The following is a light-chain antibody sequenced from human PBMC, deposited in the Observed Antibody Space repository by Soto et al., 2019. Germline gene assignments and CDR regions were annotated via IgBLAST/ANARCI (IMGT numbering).Light chain of an antibody. CDR3: SSYTSSSTPA. V-gene: IGLV2-14*01. CDR2: EVS. J-gene: IGLJ1*01. CDR1: NNDVGGYNY. Sequence: QSALTQPASVSGSPGQSITISCTGTNNDVGGYNYVSWYQQHPGKAPKLMIYEVSNRPSGVSNRFSGSKSGNTASLTISGLQAEDEADYYCSSYTSSSTPAFGPGTKVTVL.